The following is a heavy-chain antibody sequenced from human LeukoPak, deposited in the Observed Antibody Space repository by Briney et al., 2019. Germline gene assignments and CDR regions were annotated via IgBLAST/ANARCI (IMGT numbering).Heavy chain of an antibody. CDR3: ARDGATTYYYDSSGYYYGAFDI. Sequence: SVKVSCKASGGTFSSYAISWVRQAPGQGLEWMGGIIPIFGTANYAQKFQGRVTITADKSTSTAYMELSSLRSEDTAVYYCARDGATTYYYDSSGYYYGAFDIWGQGTMVTVSS. D-gene: IGHD3-22*01. CDR1: GGTFSSYA. J-gene: IGHJ3*02. CDR2: IIPIFGTA. V-gene: IGHV1-69*06.